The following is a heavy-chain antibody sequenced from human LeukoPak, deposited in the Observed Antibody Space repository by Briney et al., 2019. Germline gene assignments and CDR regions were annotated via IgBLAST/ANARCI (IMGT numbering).Heavy chain of an antibody. V-gene: IGHV2-5*02. J-gene: IGHJ4*02. CDR2: AYWDDDN. D-gene: IGHD3-3*01. CDR3: APGRDYTGNGNGGALDS. Sequence: SGPTLVKPTQTLTLTCTFSGFSLNARPVGVGWVRQPPGKALEWLAFAYWDDDNRYNPSLKNRLTITKDTSKNQVVLTMTNMDPINTPTYYGAPGRDYTGNGNGGALDSWGKGTLVTVPS. CDR1: GFSLNARPVG.